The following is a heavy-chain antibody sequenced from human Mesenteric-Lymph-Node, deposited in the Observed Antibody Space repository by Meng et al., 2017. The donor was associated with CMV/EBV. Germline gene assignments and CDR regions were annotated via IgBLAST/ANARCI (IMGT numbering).Heavy chain of an antibody. V-gene: IGHV2-5*02. D-gene: IGHD6-13*01. CDR2: IYWDDDK. CDR1: GFSLSTSGVG. CDR3: AHSSGIAAAGPFYFDY. J-gene: IGHJ4*02. Sequence: QNPLQESGPTLVKPTQTLTLTCTFSGFSLSTSGVGVGWILQPPGKALEWLALIYWDDDKRYSPSLKSRLTITKDTSKNQVVLTMTNMDPVDTATYYCAHSSGIAAAGPFYFDYWGQGTLVTVSS.